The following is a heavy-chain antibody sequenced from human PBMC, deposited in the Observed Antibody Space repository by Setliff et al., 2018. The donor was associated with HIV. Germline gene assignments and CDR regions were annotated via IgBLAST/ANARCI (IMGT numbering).Heavy chain of an antibody. V-gene: IGHV1-69*13. Sequence: SVKVSCKTSGGTFSSYAISWVRQAPGQGLEWMGGIIPIFGTANYAQKFQGRVTITADESTSTAYMELSSLRSEDTAVHYCASVVRSSGWYLKDGDAFDIWGQGTMVTVSS. CDR1: GGTFSSYA. D-gene: IGHD6-19*01. CDR2: IIPIFGTA. CDR3: ASVVRSSGWYLKDGDAFDI. J-gene: IGHJ3*02.